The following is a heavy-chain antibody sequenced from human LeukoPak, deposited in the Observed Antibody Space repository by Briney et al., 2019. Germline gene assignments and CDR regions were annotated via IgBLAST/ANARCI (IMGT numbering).Heavy chain of an antibody. D-gene: IGHD3-10*01. CDR1: GYTFTSYG. CDR2: ISAYNGNT. V-gene: IGHV1-18*01. J-gene: IGHJ5*02. Sequence: EASVKVSCKASGYTFTSYGISWVRQAPGQGLEWMGWISAYNGNTNYAQKLQGRVTMTTDTSTSTDYMELRSLRSDDTAVYYCARDSLLWFGSHTRDWFDPWGQGTLVTVSS. CDR3: ARDSLLWFGSHTRDWFDP.